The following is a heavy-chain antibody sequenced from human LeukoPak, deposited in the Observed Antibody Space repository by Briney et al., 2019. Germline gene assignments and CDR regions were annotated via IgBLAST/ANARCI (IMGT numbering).Heavy chain of an antibody. Sequence: PSETLSLICAVYGGSFSGYYWSWIRQPPGKGLEWIGEINHSGSTNYNPSLKSRVTISVDTSKNQFSLKLSSVTAADTAVYYCARVTNGDTYYDILTGYYLSGYYYYYMDVWGKGTTVTVSS. D-gene: IGHD3-9*01. CDR3: ARVTNGDTYYDILTGYYLSGYYYYYMDV. V-gene: IGHV4-34*01. CDR1: GGSFSGYY. CDR2: INHSGST. J-gene: IGHJ6*03.